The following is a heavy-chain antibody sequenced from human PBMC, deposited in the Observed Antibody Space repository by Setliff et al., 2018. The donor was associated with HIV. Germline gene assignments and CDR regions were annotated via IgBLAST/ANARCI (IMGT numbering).Heavy chain of an antibody. CDR2: IYPSGSIHPSGAT. D-gene: IGHD4-17*01. CDR3: ARGGPTVAYGVDV. CDR1: RSYISGSYY. Sequence: SETLSLTCAVSRSYISGSYYWAWIRQPPWKGLEWIGNIYPSGSIHPSGATNYNPSLKGRVTISLDTSNNQFSPKVNSVTAADTAIYYCARGGPTVAYGVDVWGQGTTVTVSS. J-gene: IGHJ6*02. V-gene: IGHV4-38-2*01.